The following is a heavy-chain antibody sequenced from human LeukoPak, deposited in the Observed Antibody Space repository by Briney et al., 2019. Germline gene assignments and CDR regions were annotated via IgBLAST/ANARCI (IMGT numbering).Heavy chain of an antibody. D-gene: IGHD5-18*01. CDR1: GFIFSNYN. V-gene: IGHV3-21*04. CDR2: ISGSSTYI. J-gene: IGHJ4*02. CDR3: AARGYTHGLEY. Sequence: GGSLSLSCAASGFIFSNYNMNWVRQAPGKGLEWVSSISGSSTYIYYADSVKGRFTISRDNAKNSLYLQMNSLRTEDTALYYCAARGYTHGLEYWGQGTQVTVSS.